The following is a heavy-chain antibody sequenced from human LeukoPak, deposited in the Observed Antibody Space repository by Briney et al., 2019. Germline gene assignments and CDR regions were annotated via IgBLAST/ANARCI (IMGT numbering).Heavy chain of an antibody. CDR3: ARGHTAVTRHFDF. CDR1: GFAFSNYG. CDR2: ITGSGGTT. J-gene: IGHJ4*02. V-gene: IGHV3-23*01. Sequence: GGSLRLSCAASGFAFSNYGMNWVRQAPGKGLEWVSGITGSGGTTYYADSVKGRFTISRDNSKNTLYLQMNSPRAEDTAAYYCARGHTAVTRHFDFWDQGTLVTVSS. D-gene: IGHD4-17*01.